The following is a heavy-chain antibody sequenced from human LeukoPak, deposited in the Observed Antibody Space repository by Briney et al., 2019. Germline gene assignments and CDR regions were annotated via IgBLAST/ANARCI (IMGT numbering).Heavy chain of an antibody. J-gene: IGHJ4*02. V-gene: IGHV4-39*01. Sequence: PSETLSLTCTVSGGSINSSSYYWGWIRQPPGKGLEWIGSIYYSGSTYYNPSLKSRVTISVDTSKNQFSLKLSSVTAADTAVYYCARKSALIAASPYFDYWGQGTLVTVSS. CDR1: GGSINSSSYY. CDR3: ARKSALIAASPYFDY. CDR2: IYYSGST. D-gene: IGHD6-6*01.